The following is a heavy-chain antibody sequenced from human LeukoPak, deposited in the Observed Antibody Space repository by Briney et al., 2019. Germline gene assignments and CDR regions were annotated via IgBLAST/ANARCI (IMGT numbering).Heavy chain of an antibody. D-gene: IGHD2-15*01. CDR2: ISSSGSTI. CDR3: ARATSGGTTGKYYYGMDV. CDR1: GFTFSGYV. J-gene: IGHJ6*02. V-gene: IGHV3-48*03. Sequence: GGSLRLSCAASGFTFSGYVMSWVRQAPGKGLEWVSYISSSGSTIYYADSVKGRFTISRDNAKNSLYLQMNSLRAEDTAVYYCARATSGGTTGKYYYGMDVWGQGTTVTVSS.